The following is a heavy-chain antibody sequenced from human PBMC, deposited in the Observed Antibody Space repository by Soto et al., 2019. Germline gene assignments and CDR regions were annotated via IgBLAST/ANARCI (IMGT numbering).Heavy chain of an antibody. J-gene: IGHJ4*02. CDR1: GGSISSSSYY. CDR2: IYYSGST. V-gene: IGHV4-39*01. Sequence: QLQLQESGPGLVKPSETLSLTCTVSGGSISSSSYYWGWIRQPPGKGLEWIGSIYYSGSTYYNPSLKSRVTISVDTSKNQFSLKLSSVTAADTPVYYCARLEDLGYCSGGSCFDDEVEYWGQGTLVTVSS. D-gene: IGHD2-15*01. CDR3: ARLEDLGYCSGGSCFDDEVEY.